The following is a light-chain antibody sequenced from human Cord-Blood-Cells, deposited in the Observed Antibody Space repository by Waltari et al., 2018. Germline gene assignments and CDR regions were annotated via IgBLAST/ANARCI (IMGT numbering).Light chain of an antibody. CDR1: QSVSSY. Sequence: EIVLTQSPATLSLSPGERATLSCSASQSVSSYLAWYQQKPGQAPRLLIYDASNRATGIPARFSGSGSGTDFTLTISSLEPEDFAVYHCQQRSNWPPTFGQGTKLEIK. CDR3: QQRSNWPPT. V-gene: IGKV3-11*01. J-gene: IGKJ2*01. CDR2: DAS.